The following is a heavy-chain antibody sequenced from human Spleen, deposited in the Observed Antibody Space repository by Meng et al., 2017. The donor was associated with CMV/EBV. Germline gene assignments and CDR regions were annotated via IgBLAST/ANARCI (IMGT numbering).Heavy chain of an antibody. CDR2: IYPGDSDT. J-gene: IGHJ5*02. V-gene: IGHV5-51*01. CDR3: ARGYCSSTSCYGWFDP. D-gene: IGHD2-2*01. Sequence: KVSCKGSGYSFTSYWIGWVRQMPGKGLEWMGIIYPGDSDTRYSPSFQGQVTISADKSISTAYLQWSSLKASATAMYYCARGYCSSTSCYGWFDPWGQGTLVTVSS. CDR1: GYSFTSYW.